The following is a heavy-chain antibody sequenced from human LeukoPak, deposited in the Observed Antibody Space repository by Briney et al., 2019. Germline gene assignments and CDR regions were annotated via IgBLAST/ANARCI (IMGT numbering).Heavy chain of an antibody. V-gene: IGHV3-64*02. D-gene: IGHD1-26*01. CDR3: TRVGGRFCDFDY. CDR2: INTYGRIT. J-gene: IGHJ4*02. CDR1: GFSFRNYA. Sequence: GGSLRLSCVASGFSFRNYAIHWVRQAPGKGVKYVAVINTYGRITYYAGSVEGRFTLSRDNSKHTVYLQMGRLRREDMAVYYCTRVGGRFCDFDYWGQGALVTVSS.